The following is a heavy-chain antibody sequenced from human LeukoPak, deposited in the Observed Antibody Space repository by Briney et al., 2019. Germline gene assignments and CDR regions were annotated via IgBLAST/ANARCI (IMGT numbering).Heavy chain of an antibody. CDR2: IRGNGET. D-gene: IGHD3-16*01. CDR3: AKASWVSSTDAVR. J-gene: IGHJ4*02. CDR1: GVCLSSFA. Sequence: RGCLRLSCAPSGVCLSSFAMSWVRQGPEGGRGWVSSIRGNGETLYADSVKGRFTLSSDSSRNTVYFQLNNLRVEDTAIYYCAKASWVSSTDAVRWGQGTLVTVSS. V-gene: IGHV3-23*01.